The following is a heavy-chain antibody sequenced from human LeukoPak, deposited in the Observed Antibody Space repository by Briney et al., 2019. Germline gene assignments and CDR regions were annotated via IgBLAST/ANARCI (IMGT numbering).Heavy chain of an antibody. V-gene: IGHV3-7*01. CDR3: ARDRYYDSSGYYYYYYYMDV. CDR1: GFTFSSYW. D-gene: IGHD3-22*01. J-gene: IGHJ6*03. Sequence: GGSLRLSCAASGFTFSSYWMSWVRQAPGKGLEWVANIKQDGSEKYYVDSVKGRFTSSRDNAKNSLYLQMNSLRAEDTAVYYCARDRYYDSSGYYYYYYYMDVWGKGTTVTVSS. CDR2: IKQDGSEK.